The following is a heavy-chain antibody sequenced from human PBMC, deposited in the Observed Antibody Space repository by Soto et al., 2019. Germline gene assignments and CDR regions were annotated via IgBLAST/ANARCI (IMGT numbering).Heavy chain of an antibody. Sequence: SVQRSGEGCGCTVSGYWFSPDRQLTGKGLEWMGIIYPGDSDTRYSPSFQGHVTITVDKSTSTAYLQWNTLKASDTAVYYCAVPWEYQRLRAAFDVWGQGTMVTVSS. CDR1: GCTVSGYW. V-gene: IGHV5-51*01. J-gene: IGHJ3*01. D-gene: IGHD6-25*01. CDR3: AVPWEYQRLRAAFDV. CDR2: IYPGDSDT.